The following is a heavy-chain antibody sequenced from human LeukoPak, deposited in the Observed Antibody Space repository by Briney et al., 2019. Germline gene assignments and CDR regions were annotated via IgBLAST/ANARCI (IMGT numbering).Heavy chain of an antibody. CDR3: TTLVSGINY. J-gene: IGHJ4*02. Sequence: ASVKASCKASGYTFTGYYMHWVRQAPGQGLEWLGRINPKTGGSNYAQKFQGRVTMTSDTSTSTAYMELSRLNSDDTAVYYCTTLVSGINYWGQGTLVTVSS. CDR1: GYTFTGYY. V-gene: IGHV1-2*06. CDR2: INPKTGGS. D-gene: IGHD1-20*01.